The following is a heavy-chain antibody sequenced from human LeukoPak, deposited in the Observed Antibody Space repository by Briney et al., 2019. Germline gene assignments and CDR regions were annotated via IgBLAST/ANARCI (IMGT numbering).Heavy chain of an antibody. CDR2: INPNSGGT. D-gene: IGHD1-26*01. CDR3: ARGVGATMGYYYYYGMDV. V-gene: IGHV1-2*02. Sequence: ASVKVSCKASGYTFTGYYMHWVRQARGQGLERMGWINPNSGGTNYAQKFQGRVTMTRDTSISTAYMELSRLRSDDTAVYYCARGVGATMGYYYYYGMDVWGQGTTVTVSS. CDR1: GYTFTGYY. J-gene: IGHJ6*02.